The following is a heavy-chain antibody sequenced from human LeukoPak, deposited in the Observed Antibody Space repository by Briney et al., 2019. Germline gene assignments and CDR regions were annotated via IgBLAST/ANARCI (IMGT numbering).Heavy chain of an antibody. CDR1: GFTFDDYA. D-gene: IGHD1-26*01. Sequence: GRPLRLSCAASGFTFDDYAMHWVRQAPGKGLEWVSGISWNSGSIGYADSVKGRFTISRDNAKNSLYLQMNSLRAEDTALYYCAKGKKLSGSYSRVYYYYGMDVWGQGTTVTVSS. CDR3: AKGKKLSGSYSRVYYYYGMDV. J-gene: IGHJ6*02. CDR2: ISWNSGSI. V-gene: IGHV3-9*01.